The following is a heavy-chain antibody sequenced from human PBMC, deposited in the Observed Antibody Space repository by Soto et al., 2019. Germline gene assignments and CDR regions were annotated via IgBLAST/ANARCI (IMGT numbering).Heavy chain of an antibody. CDR3: ARDRDYDFWGGYYSGVSWFDP. D-gene: IGHD3-3*01. J-gene: IGHJ5*02. V-gene: IGHV1-18*01. CDR1: GYTFTSYG. CDR2: ISAYNGNT. Sequence: GASVKVSCRASGYTFTSYGISWVRQAPGQGLEWMGWISAYNGNTNYAQKLQGRVSMTTDTSTSTAYMELRSLRSDDTAVYYCARDRDYDFWGGYYSGVSWFDPWGQGTLVTVSS.